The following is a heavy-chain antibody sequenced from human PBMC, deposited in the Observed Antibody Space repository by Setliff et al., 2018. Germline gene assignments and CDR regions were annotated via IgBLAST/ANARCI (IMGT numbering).Heavy chain of an antibody. Sequence: GGSLRLSCAASGFTFSSYSINWVRQAPGKGLEWVSYISSSSSTIYYADSVKGRFTISRDNAKNSLYLQMNSLRAEDTAVYYCARAPYYYDSSGYYSDYWGQGTLVTVS. CDR2: ISSSSSTI. CDR1: GFTFSSYS. D-gene: IGHD3-22*01. CDR3: ARAPYYYDSSGYYSDY. V-gene: IGHV3-48*04. J-gene: IGHJ4*02.